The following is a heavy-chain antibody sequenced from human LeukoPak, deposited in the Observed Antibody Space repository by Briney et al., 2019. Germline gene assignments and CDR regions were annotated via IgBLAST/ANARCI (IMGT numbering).Heavy chain of an antibody. Sequence: GGSLRLSCAASGFTFSSYSMSWVRQAPGKGLEWVSVIYSGGSTYYADSVKGRFTISRDNSKNTLYLQMNSLRAEDTAVYYCASYIAVAGADYWGQGTLVTVSS. CDR1: GFTFSSYS. CDR2: IYSGGST. J-gene: IGHJ4*02. V-gene: IGHV3-53*01. D-gene: IGHD6-19*01. CDR3: ASYIAVAGADY.